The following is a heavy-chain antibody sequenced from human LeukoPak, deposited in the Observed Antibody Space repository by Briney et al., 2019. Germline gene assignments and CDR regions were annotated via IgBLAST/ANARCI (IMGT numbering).Heavy chain of an antibody. CDR2: IYYSGST. D-gene: IGHD3-22*01. CDR1: GGSISSSSYY. V-gene: IGHV4-39*01. Sequence: SETLSLTCTVSGGSISSSSYYWGWIRQPPGKGLEWIGSIYYSGSTYYNPSLKSRVTISVDTSKNQFSLKLSSVTAADTAVYYCARHQQQARYFDWFHHYYDSSGSSSYFDYWGQGTLVTVSS. J-gene: IGHJ4*02. CDR3: ARHQQQARYFDWFHHYYDSSGSSSYFDY.